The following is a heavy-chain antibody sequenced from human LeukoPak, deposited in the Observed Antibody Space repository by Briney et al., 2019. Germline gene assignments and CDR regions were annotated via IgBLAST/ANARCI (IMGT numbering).Heavy chain of an antibody. CDR2: ISYDGSYK. CDR3: ARGARKGDDYGGFFDY. Sequence: GGSLRLSCAASGFTFNKYAIHWVRQAPGKGLEWVTVISYDGSYKDYPDSVKGRFTISRDNSKNTLYLQMNSLRPEDTAVYYCARGARKGDDYGGFFDYWGQGTLVTVSS. V-gene: IGHV3-30*04. J-gene: IGHJ4*02. D-gene: IGHD4-23*01. CDR1: GFTFNKYA.